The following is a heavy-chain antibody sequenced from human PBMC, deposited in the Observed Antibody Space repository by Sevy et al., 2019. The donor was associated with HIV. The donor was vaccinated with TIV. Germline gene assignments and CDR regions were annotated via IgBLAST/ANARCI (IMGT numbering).Heavy chain of an antibody. CDR2: IKQDGSEE. Sequence: GGSLRLSCAASGFTFSSYWMSWVRQAPGKGLEWVANIKQDGSEEYYVDSVKGRFTISRDNAKNSLYLQMNSLRAEDTAVYYCARDIRRYSSSSWEYYYYYGMDVWGQGTTVTVSS. J-gene: IGHJ6*02. V-gene: IGHV3-7*01. CDR1: GFTFSSYW. D-gene: IGHD6-6*01. CDR3: ARDIRRYSSSSWEYYYYYGMDV.